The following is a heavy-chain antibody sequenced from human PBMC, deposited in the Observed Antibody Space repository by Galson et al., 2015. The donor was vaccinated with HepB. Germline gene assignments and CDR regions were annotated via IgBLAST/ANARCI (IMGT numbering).Heavy chain of an antibody. J-gene: IGHJ4*02. V-gene: IGHV3-43*01. CDR1: GFTFDDHT. CDR2: ISWDAVST. CDR3: TKGSQSSGWYASDY. D-gene: IGHD6-19*01. Sequence: SLRLSCAASGFTFDDHTMQWVRQVPGKGLEWVSLISWDAVSTYYADSVKGRFTISRDSNKNSLYLQMNSPRTEDTAFYYCTKGSQSSGWYASDYWGQGTLVIVSS.